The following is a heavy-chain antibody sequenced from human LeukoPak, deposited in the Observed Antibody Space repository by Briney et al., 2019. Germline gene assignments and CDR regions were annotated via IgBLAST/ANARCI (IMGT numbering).Heavy chain of an antibody. D-gene: IGHD2-15*01. CDR1: GYTFTSYD. Sequence: ASVKVSCKASGYTFTSYDINWVRQATGQGLEWMGWMNPNSGNTGYAQKFQGRVTMTRNTSISTAYMELSSPRSEDTAVYYCAREGYCSGGSCYYSYFDYWGQGTLVTVSS. CDR2: MNPNSGNT. CDR3: AREGYCSGGSCYYSYFDY. J-gene: IGHJ4*02. V-gene: IGHV1-8*01.